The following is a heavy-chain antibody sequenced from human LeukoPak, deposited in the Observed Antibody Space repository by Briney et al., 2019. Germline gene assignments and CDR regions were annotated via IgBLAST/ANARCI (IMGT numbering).Heavy chain of an antibody. Sequence: ASVKVSCKASGYTFTSYDINWVRQATGQGLEWMGWMNPNSGNTGYAQKFQGRVTMTRNTSISTAYMELSSLRSEDTAVYYCARGYRARHKPNIVVVVAAPLYYWGQGTLVTVSS. V-gene: IGHV1-8*01. CDR2: MNPNSGNT. D-gene: IGHD2-15*01. CDR1: GYTFTSYD. J-gene: IGHJ4*02. CDR3: ARGYRARHKPNIVVVVAAPLYY.